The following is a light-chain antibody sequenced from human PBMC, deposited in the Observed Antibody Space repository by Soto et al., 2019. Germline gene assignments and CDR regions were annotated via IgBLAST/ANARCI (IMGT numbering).Light chain of an antibody. CDR2: EVS. Sequence: QSVLTQSASVSGSPGQSITISFTGTTSDFLTYNYVSWYQQHPGRAPKLIIYEVSYRPSGVSIRFSGSKSGNTASLTISGLQAEDEADYFCASYTRSTTLLFGGGTKLTVL. J-gene: IGLJ2*01. CDR1: TSDFLTYNY. CDR3: ASYTRSTTLL. V-gene: IGLV2-14*01.